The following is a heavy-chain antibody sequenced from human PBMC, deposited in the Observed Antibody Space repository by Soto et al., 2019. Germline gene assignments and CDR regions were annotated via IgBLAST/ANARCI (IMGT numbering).Heavy chain of an antibody. CDR2: ISAYNGNT. V-gene: IGHV1-18*01. D-gene: IGHD3-10*01. CDR3: AREFQRLYYGSGSYYKHDYYYMDV. Sequence: ASVKVSCKASGYTFTSYGISWVRQAPGQGLEWMGWISAYNGNTNYAQQLQGRVTMTTDTSTSTAYMELRSLRSDDTAGYYCAREFQRLYYGSGSYYKHDYYYMDVWGKGTTVTVSS. J-gene: IGHJ6*03. CDR1: GYTFTSYG.